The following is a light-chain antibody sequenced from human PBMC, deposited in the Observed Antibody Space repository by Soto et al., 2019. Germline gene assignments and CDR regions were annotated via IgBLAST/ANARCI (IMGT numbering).Light chain of an antibody. CDR3: GTWDSSLSAYV. Sequence: QSVLTQPPSVSASPGQKVTISCSGSSSNTGNNYVSWYQQLPGTAPRLLIYDNNKRPSGIPDRFSGSKSGTSATLSITGLQTGDEADYYCGTWDSSLSAYVFGAGTKVTVL. J-gene: IGLJ1*01. V-gene: IGLV1-51*01. CDR1: SSNTGNNY. CDR2: DNN.